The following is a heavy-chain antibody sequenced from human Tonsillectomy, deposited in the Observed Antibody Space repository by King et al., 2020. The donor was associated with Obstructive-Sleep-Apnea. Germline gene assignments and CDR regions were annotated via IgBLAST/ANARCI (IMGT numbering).Heavy chain of an antibody. CDR2: INPNSGGT. V-gene: IGHV1-2*02. D-gene: IGHD5-12*01. CDR1: GYTFTNYY. CDR3: ARVPATPMYYTIVAGTFDY. Sequence: QLVQSGAEVKKPGASVKVSCKASGYTFTNYYIHWVRQAPGQGLEWMGWINPNSGGTNYAQRFQGRVTMTGDTSISTAYMDLSRLTSDDTAVYYCARVPATPMYYTIVAGTFDYWGQGTLVTVSS. J-gene: IGHJ4*02.